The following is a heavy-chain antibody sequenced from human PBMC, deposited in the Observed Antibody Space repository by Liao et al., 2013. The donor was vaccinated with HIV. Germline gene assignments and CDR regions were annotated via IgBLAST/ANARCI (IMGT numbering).Heavy chain of an antibody. D-gene: IGHD3-10*01. Sequence: QVQLQESGPGLVKPSQTLSLTCTVSGGSISSGSYYWSWIRQPAGKGLEWIGRIYTSGSTKYNPSLKSRVTISVDTSKNQFSLKLSSVTAADTAVYYCARDLRSYYSYMDVWGERTTVTVSS. V-gene: IGHV4-61*02. CDR3: ARDLRSYYSYMDV. CDR1: GGSISSGSYY. J-gene: IGHJ6*03. CDR2: IYTSGST.